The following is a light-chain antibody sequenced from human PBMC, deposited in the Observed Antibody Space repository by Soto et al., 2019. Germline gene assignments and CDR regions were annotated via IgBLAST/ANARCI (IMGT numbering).Light chain of an antibody. J-gene: IGKJ2*01. CDR3: MQALQTPYS. V-gene: IGKV2-28*01. Sequence: DIVMTQSPRSLHVSPGEPASISCRSSQSLRHRNGYSSLEWYLQKPGQSPRLLIYWASTRASGVPDKFSASGSGTVLTLKISSVEAEDVGIYYCMQALQTPYSFGQGTKLEI. CDR1: QSLRHRNGYSS. CDR2: WAS.